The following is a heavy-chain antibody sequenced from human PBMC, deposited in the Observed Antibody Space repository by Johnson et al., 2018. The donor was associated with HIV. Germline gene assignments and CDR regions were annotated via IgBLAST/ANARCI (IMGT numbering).Heavy chain of an antibody. Sequence: QVQLVESGGGLVQSGGSLRLSCEASGLILSGYGLHWVRQAPGKGLEWVAVIWPDGSNRYYADSVKGRFTISRDNSKNTLYLQMNSLRAEDTAVYYCARACRDGYTCDAFDIWGQGTMVTVSS. J-gene: IGHJ3*02. CDR2: IWPDGSNR. CDR3: ARACRDGYTCDAFDI. V-gene: IGHV3-33*01. D-gene: IGHD5-24*01. CDR1: GLILSGYG.